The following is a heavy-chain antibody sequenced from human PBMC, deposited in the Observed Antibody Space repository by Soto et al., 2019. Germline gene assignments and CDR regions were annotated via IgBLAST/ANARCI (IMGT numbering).Heavy chain of an antibody. CDR1: GDSISSSVW. D-gene: IGHD7-27*01. CDR3: ARKAWVRFDY. J-gene: IGHJ4*02. CDR2: VFHTGNT. V-gene: IGHV4-4*02. Sequence: PSETLSVTCAVSGDSISSSVWWTWVRQPPGKGLEWIGEVFHTGNTNYNPSLKSRVTMSVDKSTNEFSLKVTSVTAADTAIYYCARKAWVRFDYWGQGALVTVSS.